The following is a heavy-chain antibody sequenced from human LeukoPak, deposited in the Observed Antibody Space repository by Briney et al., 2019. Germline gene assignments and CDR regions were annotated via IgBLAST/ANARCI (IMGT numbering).Heavy chain of an antibody. Sequence: PSETLSLTCTVSGGSISSSSYYWGWIRQPTGKGLEWIGSIYYSGSTYYNPSLKSRVTISVDTSKNQFSLKLSSVTAADTAVYYCARQRAWGSSGYYPTPTYYFDYWGQGTLVTVSS. CDR1: GGSISSSSYY. CDR2: IYYSGST. V-gene: IGHV4-39*01. CDR3: ARQRAWGSSGYYPTPTYYFDY. J-gene: IGHJ4*02. D-gene: IGHD3-22*01.